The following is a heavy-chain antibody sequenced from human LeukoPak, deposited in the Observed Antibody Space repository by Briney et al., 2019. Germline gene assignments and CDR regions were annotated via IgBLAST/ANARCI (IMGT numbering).Heavy chain of an antibody. J-gene: IGHJ6*03. D-gene: IGHD6-13*01. CDR3: ARVVSSSWYVSSYYYYYYMDV. CDR2: ISAYNGNT. Sequence: GASVKVSCKASGYTFTSYGISWVRQAPGQGLEWMGGISAYNGNTNYAQKLQGRVTMTTDTSTSTAYMELRSLRSDDTAVYYCARVVSSSWYVSSYYYYYYMDVWGKGTTVTISS. CDR1: GYTFTSYG. V-gene: IGHV1-18*01.